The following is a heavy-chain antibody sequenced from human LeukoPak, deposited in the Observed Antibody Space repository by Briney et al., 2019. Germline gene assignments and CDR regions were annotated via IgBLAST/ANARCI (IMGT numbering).Heavy chain of an antibody. CDR1: GYRFTSYW. Sequence: GESLKISCKGSGYRFTSYWSGWVRPMPGKGLEWMGIIYPGDSHTRYSPSFQGQVTISAEKSISTAYLQWSSLKASDTALYYCASRKKGMATAGFDFWGQGTLVTVSS. V-gene: IGHV5-51*01. J-gene: IGHJ4*02. CDR2: IYPGDSHT. CDR3: ASRKKGMATAGFDF. D-gene: IGHD5-24*01.